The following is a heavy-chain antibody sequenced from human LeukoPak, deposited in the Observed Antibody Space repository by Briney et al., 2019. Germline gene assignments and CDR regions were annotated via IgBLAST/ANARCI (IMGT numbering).Heavy chain of an antibody. CDR1: GYTFTSYG. J-gene: IGHJ3*02. CDR3: ARGEYCSGGSCWNDAFDI. Sequence: GASVKVSCKASGYTFTSYGISWVRQAPGQGLEWIGWISAYNGNTNYAQKLQGRVTMTTDTSTSTAYMELRSLRSDDTAVYYCARGEYCSGGSCWNDAFDIWGQGTMVTVSS. D-gene: IGHD2-15*01. V-gene: IGHV1-18*04. CDR2: ISAYNGNT.